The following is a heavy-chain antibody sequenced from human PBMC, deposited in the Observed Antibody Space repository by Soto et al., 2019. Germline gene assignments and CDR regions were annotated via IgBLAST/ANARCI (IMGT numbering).Heavy chain of an antibody. D-gene: IGHD6-19*01. J-gene: IGHJ4*02. CDR1: GYTFTSYD. CDR3: AREYSSGGSKD. CDR2: MNPNSGNT. Sequence: QVQLVQSGAEVKKPGASVKVSCKASGYTFTSYDINWVRQATGQGLEWMGWMNPNSGNTGYAQKFQGIVAMTRNTSVGTTYLELSSLRSEYKDVYYCAREYSSGGSKDWGQGSLVTVSS. V-gene: IGHV1-8*01.